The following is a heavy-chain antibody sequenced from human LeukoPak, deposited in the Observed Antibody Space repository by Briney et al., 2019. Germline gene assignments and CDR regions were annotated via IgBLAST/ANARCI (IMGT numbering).Heavy chain of an antibody. CDR2: ISAYNGNT. CDR1: GYTFTSYG. V-gene: IGHV1-18*01. D-gene: IGHD1-26*01. Sequence: ASVKVSCKASGYTFTSYGISWVRQAPGQGLEWMGWISAYNGNTNYAQKLQGRVTMTTDTSTSTAYMELRSLRAEDTAVYYCARDPYSGRYGDYYYYYMDVWGKGTTVTISS. J-gene: IGHJ6*03. CDR3: ARDPYSGRYGDYYYYYMDV.